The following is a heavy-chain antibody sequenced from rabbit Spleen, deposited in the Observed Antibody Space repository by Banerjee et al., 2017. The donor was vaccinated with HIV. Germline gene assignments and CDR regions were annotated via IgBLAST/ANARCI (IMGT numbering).Heavy chain of an antibody. CDR3: ARDSGSSFSSYGMDL. CDR2: IGTGSGST. CDR1: GFSFNSSYW. Sequence: QSLEESGGGLVKPGASLTLTCKASGFSFNSSYWICWVRQAPGKGLEWIGCIGTGSGSTYYANWAKGRFTTSKTSSTTVTLQMTSLTAADTATYFCARDSGSSFSSYGMDLWGPGTLVTVS. V-gene: IGHV1S40*01. J-gene: IGHJ6*01. D-gene: IGHD8-1*01.